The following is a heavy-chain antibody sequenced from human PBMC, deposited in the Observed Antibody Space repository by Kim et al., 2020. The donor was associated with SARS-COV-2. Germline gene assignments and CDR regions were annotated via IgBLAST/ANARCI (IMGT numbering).Heavy chain of an antibody. V-gene: IGHV3-23*01. CDR2: ISGSGGST. D-gene: IGHD2-15*01. J-gene: IGHJ4*02. CDR1: GFTFSSYS. Sequence: GGSLRLSCAASGFTFSSYSMSWVRQAPGKGLEWVSAISGSGGSTYYADSVKGRFTISRDNSKNTLYLQMNSLRAEDTAVYYCAKDQRQVVAATAFDYWGQGTMVTVSS. CDR3: AKDQRQVVAATAFDY.